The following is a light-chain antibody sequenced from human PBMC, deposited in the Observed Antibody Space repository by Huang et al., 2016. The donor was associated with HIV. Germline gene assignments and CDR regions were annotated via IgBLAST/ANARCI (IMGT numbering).Light chain of an antibody. V-gene: IGKV3-11*01. CDR3: QQRSNWLFT. CDR2: DAS. J-gene: IGKJ3*01. CDR1: QSVSSY. Sequence: EIVLTQSPATLSLSPGERATLSCRASQSVSSYLAWYQQKPGQAPRLLIYDASNRATGIPDRFGGSGSGTDFTLTISSLEPEDFAVYYCQQRSNWLFTFGPGTKVDIK.